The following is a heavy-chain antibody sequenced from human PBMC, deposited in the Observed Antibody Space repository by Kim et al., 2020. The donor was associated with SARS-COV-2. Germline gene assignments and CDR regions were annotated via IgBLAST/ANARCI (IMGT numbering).Heavy chain of an antibody. CDR2: INHSGST. V-gene: IGHV4-34*01. CDR1: GGSFSGYY. Sequence: SETLSLTCAVYGGSFSGYYWSWIRQPPGKGLEWIGEINHSGSTNYNPSLKSRVTISVDTSKNQFSLKLSSVTAADTAVYYCASGASDTMNWFDPWGQGTLVTVSS. J-gene: IGHJ5*02. CDR3: ASGASDTMNWFDP. D-gene: IGHD5-18*01.